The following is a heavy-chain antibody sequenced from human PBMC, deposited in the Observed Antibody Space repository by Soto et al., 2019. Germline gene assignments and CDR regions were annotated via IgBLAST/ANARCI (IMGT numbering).Heavy chain of an antibody. CDR3: ARGAYCSGGSCYSDDPSYYYYGMDV. CDR1: GFTFSSYA. Sequence: QVQLVESGGGVVQPGRSLRLSCAASGFTFSSYAMHWVRQAAGKGLEWVAVISYDGSNKYYADSVKGRFTISRDNSKNTMYLLMNSLRAEDTAVYYCARGAYCSGGSCYSDDPSYYYYGMDVWGQGTTVTVPS. V-gene: IGHV3-30-3*01. D-gene: IGHD2-15*01. CDR2: ISYDGSNK. J-gene: IGHJ6*02.